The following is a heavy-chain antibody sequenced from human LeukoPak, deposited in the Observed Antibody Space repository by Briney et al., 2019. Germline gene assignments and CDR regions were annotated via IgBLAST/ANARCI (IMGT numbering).Heavy chain of an antibody. V-gene: IGHV1-2*02. D-gene: IGHD5-18*01. Sequence: ASVTVSCKASGYTFIVKFLHWLRQAPGQGLEWMGGIEPKSGGAVYGQKFRGRVTVTRDTSVSTAYMELTSLRSDDTAVYYCAIENWYDSNGFSKAFDYWGQGTLVTVSS. CDR2: IEPKSGGA. J-gene: IGHJ4*02. CDR3: AIENWYDSNGFSKAFDY. CDR1: GYTFIVKF.